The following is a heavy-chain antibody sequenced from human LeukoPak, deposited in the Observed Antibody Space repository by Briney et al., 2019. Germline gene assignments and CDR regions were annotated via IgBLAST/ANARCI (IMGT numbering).Heavy chain of an antibody. CDR1: GGFISSGHW. D-gene: IGHD3-10*01. V-gene: IGHV4-4*02. Sequence: SETLSLTCAVSGGFISSGHWWSWVRQSPGKGLEWIGEVFHSGSTNFNPSLERRVTISVDTSKRGFSLKLNFVTAADTAVYYCARGRVLLWFGELLGFEDYWGQGTLVTVSS. J-gene: IGHJ4*02. CDR3: ARGRVLLWFGELLGFEDY. CDR2: VFHSGST.